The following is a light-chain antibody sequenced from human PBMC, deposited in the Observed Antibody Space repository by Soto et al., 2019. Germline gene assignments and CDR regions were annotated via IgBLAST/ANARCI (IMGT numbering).Light chain of an antibody. J-gene: IGKJ1*01. Sequence: PGESATLSCRASQSVSRSDLALYLQKPGQAPMLLIYAASSRATGIPDRFSGSGSGTDFSLTISRLEPEDFAVYYCQHFGGSWWTIGQGTKVEIK. CDR3: QHFGGSWWT. CDR1: QSVSRSD. CDR2: AAS. V-gene: IGKV3-20*01.